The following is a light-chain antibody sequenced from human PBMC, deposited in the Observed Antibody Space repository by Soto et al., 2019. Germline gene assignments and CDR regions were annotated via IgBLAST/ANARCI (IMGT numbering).Light chain of an antibody. V-gene: IGKV3-20*01. CDR1: QSVSTSY. Sequence: EFVLTESPGTLSLSAGDTATLSCRASQSVSTSYLAWFQQRPGQPPSLLIYGASTRAPGIPERFSGSGSGTDFTLPITRLEPEDFAVYYCQQYGSSPRTFGQGTTVNI. CDR3: QQYGSSPRT. J-gene: IGKJ1*01. CDR2: GAS.